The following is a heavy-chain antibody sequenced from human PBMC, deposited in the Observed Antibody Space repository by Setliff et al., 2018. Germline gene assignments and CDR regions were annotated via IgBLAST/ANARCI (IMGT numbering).Heavy chain of an antibody. D-gene: IGHD3-16*01. CDR3: RLWSHDYHNDY. CDR1: GASFSGTY. CDR2: INHSGSP. V-gene: IGHV4-34*01. J-gene: IGHJ4*02. Sequence: PSETLSLTCAVYGASFSGTYCSWIRQSPGKGLEWIGEINHTGSPNWIGEINHSGSPNYNPSLKSRATISVDTSKNQFSLKLTSVTAADTAVYYCRLWSHDYHNDYWGQGTLVTVSS.